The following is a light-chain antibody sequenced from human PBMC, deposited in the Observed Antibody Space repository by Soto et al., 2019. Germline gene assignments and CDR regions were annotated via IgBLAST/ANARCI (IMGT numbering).Light chain of an antibody. V-gene: IGLV2-23*02. Sequence: QSVLTQPASGSGSPGQSITISCTGTSSDVGSYNLVSWYQQHPGKAPKLMIYEVSKRPSGVSNRFSGSKSGNTASLTTTGLQAEDDAVYYCGSYVVSSTFPYDFGPGT. CDR2: EVS. CDR3: GSYVVSSTFPYD. J-gene: IGLJ1*01. CDR1: SSDVGSYNL.